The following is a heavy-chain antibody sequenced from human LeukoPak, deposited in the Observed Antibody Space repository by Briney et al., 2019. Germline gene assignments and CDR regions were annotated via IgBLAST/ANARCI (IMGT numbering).Heavy chain of an antibody. CDR2: ISGSGGST. D-gene: IGHD3-10*01. Sequence: PGGSLRLSWAASEFTFSSYAMSWVRQAAGKGLEWVSAISGSGGSTYYADSVKGRFTISRDNSKNTLYLQMNSLRAEDTAVYYCAKDLGGSGTYYWTAFDIWGQGTMVTVSS. CDR3: AKDLGGSGTYYWTAFDI. J-gene: IGHJ3*02. CDR1: EFTFSSYA. V-gene: IGHV3-23*01.